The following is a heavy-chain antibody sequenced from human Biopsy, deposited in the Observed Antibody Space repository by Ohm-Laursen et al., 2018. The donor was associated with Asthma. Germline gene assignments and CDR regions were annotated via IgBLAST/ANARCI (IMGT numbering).Heavy chain of an antibody. CDR3: ASDFPKDYVRYNFQF. V-gene: IGHV1-24*01. J-gene: IGHJ4*02. D-gene: IGHD4-17*01. CDR1: GYSLTDLS. Sequence: ASVKASCKISGYSLTDLSMHWVRQAPGQGLEWMGGHDHEEGGTVNARRFQGRVTMTEDTSTDTAYMELSSLGSDDTAVYYCASDFPKDYVRYNFQFWGQGTLVTVSS. CDR2: HDHEEGGT.